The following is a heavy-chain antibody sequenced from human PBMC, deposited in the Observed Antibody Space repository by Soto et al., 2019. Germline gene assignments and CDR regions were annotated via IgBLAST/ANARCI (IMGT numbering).Heavy chain of an antibody. Sequence: QVQLVQSGAEVKKPGASVKVSCKASGYSSVTYTVTWVRQAPGQGLEWMGWSTASNGNTNYAQKRQGRVTNTTDTSTSTAYMELGSVTSDDTAVYFCASGRQQLAEELAYSGTYGLDVRGQGTTVTVSS. V-gene: IGHV1-18*01. CDR2: STASNGNT. CDR3: ASGRQQLAEELAYSGTYGLDV. D-gene: IGHD2-21*01. CDR1: GYSSVTYT. J-gene: IGHJ6*02.